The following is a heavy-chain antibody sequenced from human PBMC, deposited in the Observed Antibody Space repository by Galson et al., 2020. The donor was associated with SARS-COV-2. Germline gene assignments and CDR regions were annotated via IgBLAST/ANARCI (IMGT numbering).Heavy chain of an antibody. V-gene: IGHV2-70*11. CDR3: VRRRITVTTLGSDYYDCVMEV. J-gene: IGHJ6*02. CDR1: GFSLSTSGMC. D-gene: IGHD1-7*01. Sequence: ESGPTLVKPTQTLTLTCTFSGFSLSTSGMCVSWIRQPPGQALEWLARIDWDDDKYYSTSLKTRLTISKDTYKNQVVLTMTNMDPVDTATYYCVRRRITVTTLGSDYYDCVMEVWVHGTTVTVPS. CDR2: IDWDDDK.